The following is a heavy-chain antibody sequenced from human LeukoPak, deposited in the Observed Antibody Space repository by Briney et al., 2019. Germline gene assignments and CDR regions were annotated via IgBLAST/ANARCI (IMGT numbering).Heavy chain of an antibody. CDR2: ISGSGDST. Sequence: GSLRLSCAASGFTFSSYAMSWVRQAPGKGLEWVSVISGSGDSTYYADSVKGRFTISRDNSKNTLYLQMNSLRAGDTAVYYCAKGGITMIVVVEYWGQGTLVTVSS. CDR3: AKGGITMIVVVEY. D-gene: IGHD3-22*01. V-gene: IGHV3-23*01. J-gene: IGHJ4*02. CDR1: GFTFSSYA.